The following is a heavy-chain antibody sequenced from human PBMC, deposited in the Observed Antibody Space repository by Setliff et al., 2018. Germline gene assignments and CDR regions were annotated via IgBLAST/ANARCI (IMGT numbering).Heavy chain of an antibody. D-gene: IGHD6-13*01. Sequence: GGSLSLSCAASGFTFNTYAMSWVRQPPGKGLEWVSSISDTALGIYYADSVRGRFTISRDNSKKTLYLQMNSLRAEDTAVYYCVKDVVGYSSTRPKRDYFDYWGQGTLVTVSS. CDR2: ISDTALGI. J-gene: IGHJ4*02. CDR3: VKDVVGYSSTRPKRDYFDY. CDR1: GFTFNTYA. V-gene: IGHV3-23*01.